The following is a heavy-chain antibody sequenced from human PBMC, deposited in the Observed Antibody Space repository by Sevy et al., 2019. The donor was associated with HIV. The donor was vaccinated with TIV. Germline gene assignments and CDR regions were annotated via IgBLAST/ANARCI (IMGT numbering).Heavy chain of an antibody. J-gene: IGHJ4*02. D-gene: IGHD2-8*01. CDR2: IGYDGNNK. CDR1: GFTPSTYG. CDR3: ARDPRMYGDYLLAYFDC. V-gene: IGHV3-33*01. Sequence: GGSLRLSCAGSGFTPSTYGMHWVRQAPGKGLEWVAVIGYDGNNKYYADSVKGRFTISRDNSKNTLFLQMDSLRAEDTAVYYCARDPRMYGDYLLAYFDCWGQGALVTVSS.